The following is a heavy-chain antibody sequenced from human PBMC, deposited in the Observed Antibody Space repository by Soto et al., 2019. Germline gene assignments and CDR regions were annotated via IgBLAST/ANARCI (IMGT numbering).Heavy chain of an antibody. CDR3: AREKESPYSGLDV. Sequence: GGSLRLSCAASGFACSSYYMRWIRKAPGKGLEWISYITYNGSNKYYADSVKGRFTISRDTSKNTLYLQMNSLRAVDTAVYYCAREKESPYSGLDVWGQGTTVTVSS. V-gene: IGHV3-30-3*01. CDR1: GFACSSYY. CDR2: ITYNGSNK. J-gene: IGHJ6*02.